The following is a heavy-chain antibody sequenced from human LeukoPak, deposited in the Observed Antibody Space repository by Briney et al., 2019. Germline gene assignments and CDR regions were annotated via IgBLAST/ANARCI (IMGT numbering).Heavy chain of an antibody. CDR1: GFTFSSYA. V-gene: IGHV3-23*01. D-gene: IGHD5-18*01. CDR3: AKALGNVDTAMVFGSGGLFDY. Sequence: PGGSLRLSCAASGFTFSSYAMSWVRQAPGKGLEWVSAISGSGGSTYYADSVKGRFTISRDNSKNPLYLQMNSLRAEDTAVYYCAKALGNVDTAMVFGSGGLFDYWGQGTLVTVSS. J-gene: IGHJ4*02. CDR2: ISGSGGST.